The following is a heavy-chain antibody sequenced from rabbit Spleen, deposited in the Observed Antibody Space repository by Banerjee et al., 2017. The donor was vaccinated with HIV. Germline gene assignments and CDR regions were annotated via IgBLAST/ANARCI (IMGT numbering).Heavy chain of an antibody. Sequence: QEQLKESGGDLVKPEGSLTLTCTASGFSFSSSYCMCWVRQAPGKGLEWIGCIYGGSSGSTWYASWAKGRFTISKTSSTTVTLQMTSLTVADTATYFCARQDDSSGWGKNLWGQGTLVTVS. V-gene: IGHV1S45*01. CDR3: ARQDDSSGWGKNL. CDR1: GFSFSSSYC. CDR2: IYGGSSGST. D-gene: IGHD4-1*01. J-gene: IGHJ4*01.